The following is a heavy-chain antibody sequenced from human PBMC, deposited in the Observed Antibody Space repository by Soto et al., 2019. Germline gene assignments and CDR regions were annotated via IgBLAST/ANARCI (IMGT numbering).Heavy chain of an antibody. J-gene: IGHJ6*02. V-gene: IGHV4-59*01. CDR3: AGYIVVVPAANYYGMDV. CDR2: IYYSGST. D-gene: IGHD2-2*01. Sequence: QVQLQESGPGLVQPSETLSLTCTVSGGSISSYYWSWIRQPPGKGLEWIGYIYYSGSTNYNPSLKSRVTISVDTSKNQFSLKLSSVTAADTAVYYCAGYIVVVPAANYYGMDVWGQGTTVTVSS. CDR1: GGSISSYY.